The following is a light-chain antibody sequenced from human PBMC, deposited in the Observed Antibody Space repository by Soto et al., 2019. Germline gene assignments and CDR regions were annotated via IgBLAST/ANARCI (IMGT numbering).Light chain of an antibody. CDR2: SVS. J-gene: IGKJ1*01. CDR3: QQSYSSPWT. Sequence: DIQMPQSPSSLSASVGDRVTITCRASRIISTYLNWYQQKPGQAPKLLIYSVSDLEGGVPSRFYSSGAGTEFTLTITSLQPEDFGTYYCQQSYSSPWTFGQGTKVQV. V-gene: IGKV1-39*01. CDR1: RIISTY.